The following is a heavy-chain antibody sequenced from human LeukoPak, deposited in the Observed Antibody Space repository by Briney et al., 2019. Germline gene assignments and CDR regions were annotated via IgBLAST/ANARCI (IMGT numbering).Heavy chain of an antibody. J-gene: IGHJ4*02. CDR2: IYTSGST. V-gene: IGHV4-61*02. D-gene: IGHD6-6*01. CDR3: AREGAARNFDY. Sequence: SQTLSLTCTVSGGSISSGTYDWTWIRQPAGKGLEWIGRIYTSGSTNFNPSLKSRVSISLDTSQNQFSLKLSSVTAADTAVYYCAREGAARNFDYWGQGILVTVSS. CDR1: GGSISSGTYD.